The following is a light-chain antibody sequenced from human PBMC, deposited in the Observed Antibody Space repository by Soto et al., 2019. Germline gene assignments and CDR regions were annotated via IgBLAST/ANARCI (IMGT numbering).Light chain of an antibody. CDR2: TGS. CDR1: QAIDSW. J-gene: IGKJ1*01. CDR3: QQTLSFPPT. Sequence: DIQMTQSPSSVSASVGDRVTITCRASQAIDSWLAWYQQKPGEAPKLLIFTGSLLHSGVPPRFSDSGSGTDFTLTISSLQPEDFATYYCQQTLSFPPTFGQGTKV. V-gene: IGKV1-12*01.